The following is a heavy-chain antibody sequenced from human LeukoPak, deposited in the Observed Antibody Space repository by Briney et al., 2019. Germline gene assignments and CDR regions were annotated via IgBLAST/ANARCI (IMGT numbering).Heavy chain of an antibody. CDR2: ISWNSDTI. CDR1: GFTFGDYA. Sequence: PGGSLRLSYAAAGFTFGDYAMHWVRQAPGKGLEWVSGISWNSDTIAYADSVKGRFTISRDTAKNSLYLQMNSLRPEDTALYYCAKVGGLGSFYRSPYFAFWGQGTLVTVSS. CDR3: AKVGGLGSFYRSPYFAF. V-gene: IGHV3-9*01. D-gene: IGHD3-10*01. J-gene: IGHJ4*02.